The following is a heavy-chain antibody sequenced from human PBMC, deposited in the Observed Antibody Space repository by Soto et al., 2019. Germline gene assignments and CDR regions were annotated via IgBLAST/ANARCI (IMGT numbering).Heavy chain of an antibody. V-gene: IGHV1-46*01. CDR3: ARDHEWLVPDYYYYGMDV. CDR1: GYTFTSYY. D-gene: IGHD6-19*01. J-gene: IGHJ6*02. CDR2: INPSGGST. Sequence: ASVKVSCKASGYTFTSYYMHWVLQAPGQGLEWMGIINPSGGSTSYAQKFQGRVTMTRDTSTSTVYMELSSLRSEDTAVYYCARDHEWLVPDYYYYGMDVWGQGTTVTVSS.